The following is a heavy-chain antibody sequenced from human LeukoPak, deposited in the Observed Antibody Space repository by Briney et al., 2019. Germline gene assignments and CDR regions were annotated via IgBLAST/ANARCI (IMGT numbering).Heavy chain of an antibody. V-gene: IGHV4-59*01. CDR3: ARGPVLPLRAFDI. Sequence: SETLSLTCTVSGGSISSYYWSWIRQPPGKGLEWIGYIHYSGSTNYNPSLKSRVTISVDTSKNQFSLKLSSVTAADTAVYYCARGPVLPLRAFDIWGQGTMVTVSS. J-gene: IGHJ3*02. D-gene: IGHD3-10*01. CDR1: GGSISSYY. CDR2: IHYSGST.